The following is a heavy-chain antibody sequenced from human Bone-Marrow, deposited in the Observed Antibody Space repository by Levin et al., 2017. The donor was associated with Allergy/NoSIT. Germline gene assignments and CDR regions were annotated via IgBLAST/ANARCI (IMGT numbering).Heavy chain of an antibody. Sequence: GESLKISCAASGFIFSNAWMSWVRQAPGKGLEWVGRIKGKLDGEKTDYAAPVRGRFTISRDDSKSTVYLEMNNLKIEDTAMYFCTTDPPGFWRSSWGPLASQSGDYWGQGTTVTVSS. V-gene: IGHV3-15*01. CDR2: IKGKLDGEKT. CDR1: GFIFSNAW. D-gene: IGHD2-2*01. J-gene: IGHJ4*02. CDR3: TTDPPGFWRSSWGPLASQSGDY.